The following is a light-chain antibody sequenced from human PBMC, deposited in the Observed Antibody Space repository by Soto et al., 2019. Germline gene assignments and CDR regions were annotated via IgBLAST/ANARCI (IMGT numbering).Light chain of an antibody. J-gene: IGKJ1*01. V-gene: IGKV1-17*01. Sequence: DIQMTQSPSSLSASVGDRVTITCRASQDIGNDLGWYQLKPGKAPKRLIYVASRLQSGVPSRFSGSGSGTEFTLTISSLQPEDFAVYYCQQYNNWPPLTFGQGTKVEIK. CDR1: QDIGND. CDR2: VAS. CDR3: QQYNNWPPLT.